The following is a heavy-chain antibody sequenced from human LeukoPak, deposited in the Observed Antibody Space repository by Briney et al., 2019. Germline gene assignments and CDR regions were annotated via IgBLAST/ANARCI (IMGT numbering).Heavy chain of an antibody. D-gene: IGHD5-12*01. CDR1: GFSFSSYE. J-gene: IGHJ4*02. Sequence: PGGSLRLSCSASGFSFSSYEMNWVRQAPGKGLEWVSHISSSATSTYYADSVKGRFTISRDNAKNSLYLQMNSLRAEDTAVYYCAKDQSYAMGDSPGRAFDYWGQGTLVTVSS. CDR2: ISSSATST. V-gene: IGHV3-48*03. CDR3: AKDQSYAMGDSPGRAFDY.